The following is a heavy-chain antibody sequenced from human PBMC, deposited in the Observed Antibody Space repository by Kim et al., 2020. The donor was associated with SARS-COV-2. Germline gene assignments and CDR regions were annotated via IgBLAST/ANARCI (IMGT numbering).Heavy chain of an antibody. V-gene: IGHV3-7*01. Sequence: GGSLRLSCAASGFTSSSYWMSWVRQAPGKGLEWVATIKPGGGDTYYVDSVKGRFTISRDNTKNSLYLEMNTLRAEDTAVYYCARDGLGSTGTTILSPLMEGWGQGTPVTVSS. CDR2: IKPGGGDT. D-gene: IGHD1-1*01. CDR3: ARDGLGSTGTTILSPLMEG. J-gene: IGHJ6*02. CDR1: GFTSSSYW.